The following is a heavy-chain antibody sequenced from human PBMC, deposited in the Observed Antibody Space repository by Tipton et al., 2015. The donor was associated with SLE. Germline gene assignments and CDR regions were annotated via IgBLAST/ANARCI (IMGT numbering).Heavy chain of an antibody. J-gene: IGHJ3*01. Sequence: SLRLSCAASGFTFSDFYMSWVRQAPGTGLEWVSYISQDGGIIHYADSVKGRFTVSRDNAKNSLYLQMNSLRAEDTAVYFCTKETYYYASGNWGQGTMVTVSS. V-gene: IGHV3-11*04. CDR1: GFTFSDFY. CDR2: ISQDGGII. D-gene: IGHD3-10*01. CDR3: TKETYYYASGN.